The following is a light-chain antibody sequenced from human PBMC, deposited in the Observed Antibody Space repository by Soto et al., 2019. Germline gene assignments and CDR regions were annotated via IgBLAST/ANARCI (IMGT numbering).Light chain of an antibody. Sequence: DIVLTQSPDSLAVSLGERVTINCKSSQSVLYSSNNKNYLAWYQQKPGQPPKLLIYWASTRESGVPDRFSGSGSGTDFTLTINSLQAEDVAVYHCQQHYSLPWTFGQGTKVDFK. CDR3: QQHYSLPWT. V-gene: IGKV4-1*01. J-gene: IGKJ1*01. CDR1: QSVLYSSNNKNY. CDR2: WAS.